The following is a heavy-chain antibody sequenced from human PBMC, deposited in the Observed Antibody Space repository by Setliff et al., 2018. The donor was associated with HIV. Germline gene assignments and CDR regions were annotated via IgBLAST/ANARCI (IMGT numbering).Heavy chain of an antibody. CDR1: GGSISSSSYY. CDR3: ARDGYSSSWYVISGSFDY. Sequence: SETLSLTCIVSGGSISSSSYYWGWIRQPPGKGLEWIGTVYYSGSTYYNPSLKSRVTISVDTSENQLSLKLSSVTAADTAVYYCARDGYSSSWYVISGSFDYWGQGILVTVSS. CDR2: VYYSGST. J-gene: IGHJ4*02. V-gene: IGHV4-39*07. D-gene: IGHD6-13*01.